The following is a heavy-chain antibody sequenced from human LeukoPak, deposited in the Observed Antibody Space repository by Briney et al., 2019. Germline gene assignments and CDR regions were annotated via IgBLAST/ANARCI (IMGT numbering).Heavy chain of an antibody. CDR1: GYSVSSNSAA. CDR2: TYYRSEWYS. CDR3: ARQTGSGLFILP. V-gene: IGHV6-1*01. Sequence: SQTLSLTCAISGYSVSSNSAAWNWIRLSPSRGLEWLGRTYYRSEWYSDYAVSVKSRIFINPDTSKNQFSLRLTSVTAADTAVYYCARQTGSGLFILPGGQGTLVTVSS. D-gene: IGHD3/OR15-3a*01. J-gene: IGHJ4*02.